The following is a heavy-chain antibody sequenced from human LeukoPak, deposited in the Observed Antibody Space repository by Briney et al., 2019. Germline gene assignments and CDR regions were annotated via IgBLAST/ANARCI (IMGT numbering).Heavy chain of an antibody. J-gene: IGHJ6*02. Sequence: GASVKVSCKASGYTFTGYHMHWVRQAPEQGLEWMGRINPNSGGTNYAQKFQGRVTMTRDTSISTAYMELSRLRSDDTAVYYCARDIAAAGTYYGMDVWGQGTTVTVSS. D-gene: IGHD6-13*01. CDR3: ARDIAAAGTYYGMDV. CDR2: INPNSGGT. V-gene: IGHV1-2*06. CDR1: GYTFTGYH.